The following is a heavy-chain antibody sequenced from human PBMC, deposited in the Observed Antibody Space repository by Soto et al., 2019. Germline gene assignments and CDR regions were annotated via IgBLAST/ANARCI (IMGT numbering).Heavy chain of an antibody. D-gene: IGHD3-10*01. CDR1: GGSISSYY. J-gene: IGHJ6*02. Sequence: SETLSLTCTVSGGSISSYYWSWIRQPPGKGLEWIGYIYYSGSTNYNPSLKSRVTISVDTSKNQFSLKLSSVTAADTAVYYCARAGNYYYGSGSYYYPRFGMDVWGQGTTVTVSS. CDR2: IYYSGST. CDR3: ARAGNYYYGSGSYYYPRFGMDV. V-gene: IGHV4-59*01.